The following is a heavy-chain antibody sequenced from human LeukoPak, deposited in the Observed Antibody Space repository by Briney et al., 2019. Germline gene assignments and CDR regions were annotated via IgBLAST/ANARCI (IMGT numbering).Heavy chain of an antibody. CDR2: ISAYNGNT. CDR1: GYTFTSYG. J-gene: IGHJ6*02. Sequence: ASVKVSCKASGYTFTSYGISWVRQAPGQGLEWMGWISAYNGNTNYAQKLQGRVTMTTDTSTSTAYMELRSLRSDDTAVYYCARGPEYYYGSGSYDYYGMDVWAKGPRSPSP. V-gene: IGHV1-18*01. CDR3: ARGPEYYYGSGSYDYYGMDV. D-gene: IGHD3-10*01.